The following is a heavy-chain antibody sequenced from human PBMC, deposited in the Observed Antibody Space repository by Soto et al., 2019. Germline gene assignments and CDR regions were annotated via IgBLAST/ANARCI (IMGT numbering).Heavy chain of an antibody. V-gene: IGHV4-39*07. CDR1: GGSISSSSYY. Sequence: SETLSLTCTVSGGSISSSSYYWGWIRQPPGKGLGWIGSIYYSGGTYYNPSLKSRVTISVDTSKNRFSLKLSSVTAADTAVYYCARDPYYDFWSGYPGFEPYFDYWGQGTLVTVSS. D-gene: IGHD3-3*01. CDR2: IYYSGGT. CDR3: ARDPYYDFWSGYPGFEPYFDY. J-gene: IGHJ4*02.